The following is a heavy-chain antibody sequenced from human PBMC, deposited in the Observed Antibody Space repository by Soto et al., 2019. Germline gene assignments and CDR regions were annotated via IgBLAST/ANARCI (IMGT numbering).Heavy chain of an antibody. CDR2: MNPNSGKT. J-gene: IGHJ4*02. Sequence: QVQLVQSGAGVKMPGASVRVSCKASGYTFISHDISWVRQATGQGLEWMGWMNPNSGKTGYGQKFQGRVTMTRNTSTSTAYMELSSLRSDDTAVYYCARGRYAIRGAFIIGELDYWGQGSLVIVSS. CDR1: GYTFISHD. CDR3: ARGRYAIRGAFIIGELDY. D-gene: IGHD3-10*01. V-gene: IGHV1-8*01.